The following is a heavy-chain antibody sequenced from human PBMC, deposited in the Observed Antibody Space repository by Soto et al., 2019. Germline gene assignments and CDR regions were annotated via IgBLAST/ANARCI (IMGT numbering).Heavy chain of an antibody. V-gene: IGHV4-34*01. Sequence: SETLSLTCAVYGGSFSGYYWSWIRQPPGKGLEWIGEINHSGSTNYNPSLKSRVTISVDTTKNQFSLKLISVTAADTAVYYCAGAKEGIAAREDFDYWGQGTLVTVSS. D-gene: IGHD6-6*01. J-gene: IGHJ4*02. CDR2: INHSGST. CDR3: AGAKEGIAAREDFDY. CDR1: GGSFSGYY.